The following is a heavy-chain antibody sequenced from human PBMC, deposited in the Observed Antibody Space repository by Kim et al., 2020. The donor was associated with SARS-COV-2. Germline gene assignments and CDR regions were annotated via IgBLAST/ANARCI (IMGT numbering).Heavy chain of an antibody. CDR1: GYSFTSYW. D-gene: IGHD3-10*01. Sequence: GESLKISCKGSGYSFTSYWIGWVRQMPGKGLEWMGIIYPGDSDTRYNPSFQGQVTISADKSISTAYLQWSSLKASDTAMYYCARLEEDYYGSGSYAGNYWFDPWGQGTLVTVSS. V-gene: IGHV5-51*01. J-gene: IGHJ5*02. CDR2: IYPGDSDT. CDR3: ARLEEDYYGSGSYAGNYWFDP.